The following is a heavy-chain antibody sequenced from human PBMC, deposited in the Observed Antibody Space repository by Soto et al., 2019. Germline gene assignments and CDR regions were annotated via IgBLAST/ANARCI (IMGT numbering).Heavy chain of an antibody. Sequence: EVQLVESGGGLVKPGGSVRLSCAASGFTFSSYSMNWVRQAPGKGLEWVSSISSSSSYIYYADSVKGRFTISRDNAKNSLYLQMNSLRAEDTAVYYCARPGHYYYYYMDVWGKGTTVTVSS. CDR3: ARPGHYYYYYMDV. J-gene: IGHJ6*03. CDR2: ISSSSSYI. CDR1: GFTFSSYS. V-gene: IGHV3-21*01.